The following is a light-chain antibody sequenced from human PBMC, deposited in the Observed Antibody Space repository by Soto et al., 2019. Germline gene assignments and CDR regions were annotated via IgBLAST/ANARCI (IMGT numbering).Light chain of an antibody. CDR3: SSYTITSTDV. CDR1: SSDVGSYNR. V-gene: IGLV2-18*02. Sequence: QSALTQPPSVSGSPGQSVTISCTGTSSDVGSYNRVSWYQQPPGTAPKLMIYDVSNRPSGVPDRFSGSKSGNAASLTISGLRAEDEADYYCSSYTITSTDVFGTGTKLTVL. CDR2: DVS. J-gene: IGLJ1*01.